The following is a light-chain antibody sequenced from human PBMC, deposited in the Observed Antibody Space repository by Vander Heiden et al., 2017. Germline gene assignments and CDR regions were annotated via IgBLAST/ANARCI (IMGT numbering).Light chain of an antibody. CDR3: QSYDSSRSGSV. J-gene: IGLJ2*01. CDR2: GNS. CDR1: SSNIGGGYD. V-gene: IGLV1-40*01. Sequence: SVPPQPPPVSGAPGPRVTITCTGSSSNIGGGYDVHWYHQLPGTAPKLLIYGNSNRPSGVPDRFSGAKSGTSASLAITGRQAEDEADYYCQSYDSSRSGSVFGGGTKLTVL.